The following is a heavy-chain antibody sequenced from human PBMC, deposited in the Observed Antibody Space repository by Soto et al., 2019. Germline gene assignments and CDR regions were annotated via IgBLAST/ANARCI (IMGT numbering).Heavy chain of an antibody. Sequence: EVQLVETGGGLIQPGGSLRLSCAASGFSVSSNYLSWVRQAPGKGLEWVSVLYRGGTTYYADSVKGRFIISRDNSKNTLYHQLNTLRAEDTAVYYCARTYDYTFPGGMDVWDQGTTVTVSS. CDR1: GFSVSSNY. V-gene: IGHV3-53*02. CDR2: LYRGGTT. D-gene: IGHD4-4*01. J-gene: IGHJ6*02. CDR3: ARTYDYTFPGGMDV.